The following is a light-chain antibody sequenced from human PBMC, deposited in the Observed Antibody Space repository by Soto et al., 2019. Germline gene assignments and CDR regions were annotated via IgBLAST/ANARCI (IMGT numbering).Light chain of an antibody. Sequence: EIVMTQSPGTLSVSPGERVTLSCRASQSVSSNLAWYQQKPGQAPRLLIYGASSRATGIPDRFSGGGSGTDFTLTISRLEAEDFAVYYCQQYGSTPPVTFGGGTKVDIK. CDR3: QQYGSTPPVT. V-gene: IGKV3-20*01. CDR2: GAS. J-gene: IGKJ4*01. CDR1: QSVSSN.